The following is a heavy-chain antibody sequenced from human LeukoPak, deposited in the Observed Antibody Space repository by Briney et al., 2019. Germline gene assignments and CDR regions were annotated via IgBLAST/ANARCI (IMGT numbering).Heavy chain of an antibody. CDR3: ARDRPRHSSWFDP. D-gene: IGHD6-19*01. CDR1: GYTFTDYH. CDR2: INPISGGT. V-gene: IGHV1-2*02. J-gene: IGHJ5*02. Sequence: GASVKVSCKASGYTFTDYHMHWVRQAPGQGLEWMGWINPISGGTNCAQKFQGRVTMTRDTSITTAYMELSSLRSDDTAVYYCARDRPRHSSWFDPWGQGTLVTVSS.